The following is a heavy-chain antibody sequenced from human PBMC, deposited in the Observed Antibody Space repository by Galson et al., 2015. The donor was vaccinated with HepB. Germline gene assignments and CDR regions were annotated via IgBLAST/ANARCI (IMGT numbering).Heavy chain of an antibody. J-gene: IGHJ5*02. CDR1: GGSISSYY. V-gene: IGHV4-59*01. D-gene: IGHD3-10*01. CDR2: IYYSGRT. Sequence: ETLSLTCTVSGGSISSYYWSWIRQPPGKGLEWIGYIYYSGRTNYNPSLKSRVTISVDTAKNQILLKLSSVTAADTAVYYCARGRTYYGPWGQGTLVTVSS. CDR3: ARGRTYYGP.